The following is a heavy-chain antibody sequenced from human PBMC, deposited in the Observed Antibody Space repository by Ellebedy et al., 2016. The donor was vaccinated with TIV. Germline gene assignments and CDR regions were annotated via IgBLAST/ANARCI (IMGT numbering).Heavy chain of an antibody. V-gene: IGHV4-59*01. CDR2: IYSSGST. J-gene: IGHJ3*02. D-gene: IGHD5-24*01. CDR3: ARRGQMEILRHAFEI. CDR1: GGSISNYY. Sequence: SETLSLXXTVSGGSISNYYWTWIRPPPGKGLEWIGYIYSSGSTNYNPSLKSRVTISVDTSKNQFSLNLNSVTAADAAVYYCARRGQMEILRHAFEIWGQGTMVIVS.